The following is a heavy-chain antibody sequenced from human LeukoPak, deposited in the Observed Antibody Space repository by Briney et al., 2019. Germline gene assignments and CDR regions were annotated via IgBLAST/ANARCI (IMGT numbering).Heavy chain of an antibody. V-gene: IGHV3-66*02. CDR2: IYSGGST. J-gene: IGHJ4*02. CDR1: GFTVSSNY. Sequence: GGSLRLSCAASGFTVSSNYMSWVRQAPGKGLEWVSVIYSGGSTYYADSVKGRFTISRDNSKNTLYLQMNSLGAEDTAVYYCASRIAAAGTDYWGRGTLVTVSS. CDR3: ASRIAAAGTDY. D-gene: IGHD6-13*01.